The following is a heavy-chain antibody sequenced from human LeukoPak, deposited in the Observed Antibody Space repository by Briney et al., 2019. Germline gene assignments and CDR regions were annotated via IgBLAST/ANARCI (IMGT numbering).Heavy chain of an antibody. CDR3: ARDSLTFGGVIVPSPSY. V-gene: IGHV3-30-3*01. Sequence: VRSLRLSCAASVFTPSSYAMRWGRQAPGKGREWGAVISYDGSNTYYAHSVKGGFTISRDNSKNTMYLQMNSLRDEDTAVYYCARDSLTFGGVIVPSPSYWGQGTLVTVSS. D-gene: IGHD3-16*02. CDR1: VFTPSSYA. CDR2: ISYDGSNT. J-gene: IGHJ4*02.